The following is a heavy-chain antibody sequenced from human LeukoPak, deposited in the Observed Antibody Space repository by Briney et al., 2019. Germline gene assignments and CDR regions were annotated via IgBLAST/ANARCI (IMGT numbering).Heavy chain of an antibody. CDR3: ARDLIHYGDYDY. Sequence: PGGSLRLSCAASGFTFSSYSMNWDRQAPGKGLEWVSSISSSSSYIYYADSVKGRFTISRDNAKNSLYLQMNSLRAEDTAVYYCARDLIHYGDYDYWGQGTLVTVSS. D-gene: IGHD4-17*01. CDR1: GFTFSSYS. CDR2: ISSSSSYI. V-gene: IGHV3-21*01. J-gene: IGHJ4*02.